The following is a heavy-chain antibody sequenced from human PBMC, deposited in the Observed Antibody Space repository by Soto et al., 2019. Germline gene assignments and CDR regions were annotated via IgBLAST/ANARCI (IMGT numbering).Heavy chain of an antibody. CDR3: VRDGTKTLRDWFDP. D-gene: IGHD1-1*01. J-gene: IGHJ5*02. V-gene: IGHV4-4*07. Sequence: SETLSLTCTVSGASISGFYWSWIRKSAGKGLEWIGRIYATGTTDYNPSRKSRFMMSVDTSKKQFSLKLRSVPAADTAVYYCVRDGTKTLRDWFDPWGQGISVTVSS. CDR1: GASISGFY. CDR2: IYATGTT.